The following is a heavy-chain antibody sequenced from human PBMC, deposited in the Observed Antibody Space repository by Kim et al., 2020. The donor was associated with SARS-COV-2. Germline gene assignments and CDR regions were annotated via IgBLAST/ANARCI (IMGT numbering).Heavy chain of an antibody. CDR1: GYTFTSYD. CDR3: ARDVTRRIATVYYYYGMDV. Sequence: ASVKVSCKASGYTFTSYDINWVRQATGQGLEWMGWMNPNSGNTGYAQKFQGRVTMTRNTSISTAYMELSSLRSEDTAVYYCARDVTRRIATVYYYYGMDVWGQGTTVTVSS. J-gene: IGHJ6*02. V-gene: IGHV1-8*01. D-gene: IGHD2-21*01. CDR2: MNPNSGNT.